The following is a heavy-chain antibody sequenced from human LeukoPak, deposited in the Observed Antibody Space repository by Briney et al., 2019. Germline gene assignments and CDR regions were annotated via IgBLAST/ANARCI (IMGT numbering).Heavy chain of an antibody. CDR3: ARGLVRGVIVGYYGTDV. CDR1: GYTFTGYY. CDR2: INPNSGGT. V-gene: IGHV1-2*02. Sequence: ASVKVSCKASGYTFTGYYMHWVRQAPGQGLEWMGWINPNSGGTNYAQKFQGRVTMTRDTSISTAYMELSRLRSDDTAVYYCARGLVRGVIVGYYGTDVWGQGTTVTVSS. J-gene: IGHJ6*02. D-gene: IGHD3-10*01.